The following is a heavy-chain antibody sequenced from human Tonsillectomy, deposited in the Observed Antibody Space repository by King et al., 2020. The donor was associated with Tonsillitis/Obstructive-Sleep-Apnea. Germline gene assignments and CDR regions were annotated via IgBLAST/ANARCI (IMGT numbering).Heavy chain of an antibody. J-gene: IGHJ4*02. D-gene: IGHD2-21*01. CDR3: ARLVYCGGDCYLLDY. Sequence: QLQESGPGLVKPSETLSLTCTVSGGSLSSYYWSWVRQPPGKGLEWIGYIYYSGSTNYNPSLKSRVTISVDTSKNQFSLKLSSVTAADTAVYYCARLVYCGGDCYLLDYWGQGTLVTVSS. CDR1: GGSLSSYY. CDR2: IYYSGST. V-gene: IGHV4-59*01.